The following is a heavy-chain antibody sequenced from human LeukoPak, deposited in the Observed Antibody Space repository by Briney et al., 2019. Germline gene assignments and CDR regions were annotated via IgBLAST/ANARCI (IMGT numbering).Heavy chain of an antibody. CDR1: GFTFDDYG. CDR3: ARARSYSSSWDLFAF. Sequence: GGSLRLSCAASGFTFDDYGMSWVRQAPGKGLEWVSGINWNGGSTGYADSVKGRFTISRDNAKNSLYLQMNSLRAEDTALYYCARARSYSSSWDLFAFWGQGTLVTVSS. V-gene: IGHV3-20*04. D-gene: IGHD6-13*01. CDR2: INWNGGST. J-gene: IGHJ4*02.